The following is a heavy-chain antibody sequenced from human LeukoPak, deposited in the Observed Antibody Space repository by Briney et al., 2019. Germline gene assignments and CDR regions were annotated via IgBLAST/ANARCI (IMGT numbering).Heavy chain of an antibody. J-gene: IGHJ4*02. CDR2: INQDGSEK. CDR1: GFTFSTYR. V-gene: IGHV3-7*01. Sequence: GGSLRLSCAASGFTFSTYRMSWVRQAPGKGLEWVANINQDGSEKYSVDSVKGRFTISRDNAKSSLYLQMNSLRADDTAVYYCARDRALYDSRRGYYYTEDDYWGQGTLVTVSS. D-gene: IGHD3-22*01. CDR3: ARDRALYDSRRGYYYTEDDY.